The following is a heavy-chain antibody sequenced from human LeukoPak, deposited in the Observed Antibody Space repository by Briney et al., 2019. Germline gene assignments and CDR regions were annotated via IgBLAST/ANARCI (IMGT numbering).Heavy chain of an antibody. J-gene: IGHJ5*02. V-gene: IGHV1-8*02. CDR1: GYRFTAYS. CDR2: MNPNSGNT. D-gene: IGHD3-10*01. Sequence: GASVKVSCKASGYRFTAYSMHWVRQAPGLGLEWMGWMNPNSGNTGYAQKFQGRVTMTRNTSISTAYMELSSLRSEDTAVYYCARVPVYYGSGSYLHDPWGQGTLVTVSS. CDR3: ARVPVYYGSGSYLHDP.